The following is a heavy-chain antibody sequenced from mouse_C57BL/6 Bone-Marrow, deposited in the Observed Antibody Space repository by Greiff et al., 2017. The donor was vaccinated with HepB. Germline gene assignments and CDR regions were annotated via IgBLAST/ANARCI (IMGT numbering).Heavy chain of an antibody. CDR2: IWTGGGT. D-gene: IGHD1-1*01. CDR3: ARNYGSSYPYFDY. J-gene: IGHJ2*01. Sequence: VHLVESGPGLVAPSQSLSITCTVSGFSLTSYAISWVRQPPGKGLEWLGVIWTGGGTNYNSALKSRLSISKDNSKSQVFLKMNSLQTDDTARYYCARNYGSSYPYFDYWGQGTTLTVSS. V-gene: IGHV2-9-1*01. CDR1: GFSLTSYA.